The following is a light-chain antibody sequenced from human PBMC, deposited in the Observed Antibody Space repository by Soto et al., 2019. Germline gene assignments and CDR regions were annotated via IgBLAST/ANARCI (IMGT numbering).Light chain of an antibody. CDR3: QTRGTGILV. J-gene: IGLJ2*01. CDR2: LNSDGRH. CDR1: SGHSSYA. Sequence: QLVLTQSPSASASLGASVKLTCTLSSGHSSYAIAWHQQQPEKGPRYLMKLNSDGRHSKGDGIPDRFSGSSSGTERYLTISSLQSEDEADYYCQTRGTGILVFGGGTKLTVL. V-gene: IGLV4-69*01.